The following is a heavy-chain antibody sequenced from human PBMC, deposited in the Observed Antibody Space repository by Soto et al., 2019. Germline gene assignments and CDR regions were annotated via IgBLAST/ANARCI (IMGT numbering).Heavy chain of an antibody. CDR2: INPNSGGT. CDR3: ARDGNDFWSGYSPQDYYYYMDV. J-gene: IGHJ6*03. V-gene: IGHV1-2*04. Sequence: ASVKVSCKASGGTFTGYYMHWVRQAPGQGLEWMGWINPNSGGTNYAQKFQGWVTMTRDTSISTAYMELSRLRSDDTAVYYCARDGNDFWSGYSPQDYYYYMDVWGKGTTVTVSS. CDR1: GGTFTGYY. D-gene: IGHD3-3*01.